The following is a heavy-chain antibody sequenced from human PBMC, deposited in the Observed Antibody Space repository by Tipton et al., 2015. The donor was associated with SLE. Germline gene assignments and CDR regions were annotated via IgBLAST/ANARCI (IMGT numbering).Heavy chain of an antibody. CDR2: LSYSGST. Sequence: TLSLTCTVSGGPITNYFWSWIRQSPEKGLEWIGYLSYSGSTNYNPSLESRVTISVDTSKNQFSLKLSSVTAADTAVYYCATQGYYDSSFDYWGQGTLVTVSS. CDR3: ATQGYYDSSFDY. D-gene: IGHD3-16*01. V-gene: IGHV4-59*08. J-gene: IGHJ4*02. CDR1: GGPITNYF.